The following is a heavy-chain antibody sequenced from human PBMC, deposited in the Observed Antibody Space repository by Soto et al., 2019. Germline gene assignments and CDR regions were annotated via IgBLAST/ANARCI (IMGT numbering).Heavy chain of an antibody. CDR2: IYPGDSDT. Sequence: PGESLKISCQTFGYSFTSYWIGWVRQMPGKGLEWMGIIYPGDSDTRYSPSFQGQVTISADKSISTAYLQWSSLKASDTAMYYCARLYDSSGYYGDYWGQGTLVTVSS. J-gene: IGHJ4*02. CDR3: ARLYDSSGYYGDY. V-gene: IGHV5-51*01. CDR1: GYSFTSYW. D-gene: IGHD3-22*01.